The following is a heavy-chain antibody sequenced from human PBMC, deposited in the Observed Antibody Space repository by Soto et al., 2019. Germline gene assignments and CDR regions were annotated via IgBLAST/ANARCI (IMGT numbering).Heavy chain of an antibody. J-gene: IGHJ5*02. CDR3: ARDLDYGSAVDP. V-gene: IGHV3-7*01. D-gene: IGHD4-17*01. Sequence: EVQLVEAGGDLVQPGGSLRLSCAASGFTFSNYYMSWVRQAPGRGLEWVANIKQDGREKYYVDSVKGRFTISRDNAKDSLYLQMNSLRAEDTAVYYCARDLDYGSAVDPWGQGTLVTVSS. CDR1: GFTFSNYY. CDR2: IKQDGREK.